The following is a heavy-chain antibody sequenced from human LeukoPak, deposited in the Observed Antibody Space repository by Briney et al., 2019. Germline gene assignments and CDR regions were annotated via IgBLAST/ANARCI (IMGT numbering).Heavy chain of an antibody. CDR3: AKEPEPFLEWHFDN. J-gene: IGHJ4*02. CDR2: ISGSGGIK. D-gene: IGHD3-3*02. CDR1: RFPPRKYA. V-gene: IGHV3-23*01. Sequence: GGSLRLSCVGSRFPPRKYAMSWVRQAPGKGLEWVSGISGSGGIKYYADSVRGRFTISRDNSKDTLFLQMSSLRADDTAKYYCAKEPEPFLEWHFDNWGQGTLVIVSS.